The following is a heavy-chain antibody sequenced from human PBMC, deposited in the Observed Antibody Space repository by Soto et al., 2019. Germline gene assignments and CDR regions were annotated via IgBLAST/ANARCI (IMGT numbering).Heavy chain of an antibody. Sequence: PGGSLRLSCAASGFTFSGYEINWVRQAPGKGLEWVSYISSSGNTMYYADSVKGRFTISRDNSKKSLYLQMNSLRADDTAVYYCAREGGTSSRNYLYYYGMDVWGRGTTVTVSS. CDR3: AREGGTSSRNYLYYYGMDV. CDR1: GFTFSGYE. J-gene: IGHJ6*02. D-gene: IGHD6-6*01. CDR2: ISSSGNTM. V-gene: IGHV3-48*03.